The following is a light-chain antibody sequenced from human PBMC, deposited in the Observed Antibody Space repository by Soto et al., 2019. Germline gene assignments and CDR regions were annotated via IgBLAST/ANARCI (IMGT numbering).Light chain of an antibody. V-gene: IGKV3-20*01. CDR3: QQYGSSPT. CDR1: QSVSSSY. J-gene: IGKJ1*01. Sequence: EIVLTQSPGTLSLSPGERATLSCRASQSVSSSYLAWYQQKPGQAPRLLIYGASSRATGIPDRFSGSGSGTDFTPTSSRLEPEDCAVYYCQQYGSSPTFGQGTKVEIK. CDR2: GAS.